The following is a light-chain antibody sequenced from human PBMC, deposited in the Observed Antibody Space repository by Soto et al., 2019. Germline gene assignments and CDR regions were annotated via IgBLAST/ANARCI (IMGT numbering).Light chain of an antibody. CDR2: EVN. CDR1: SSDVGGYTS. Sequence: QSALTQPPSASGSPGQSVTISCTGTSSDVGGYTSVSWYQQHPGKAPEHMIYEVNKRPSGVPDRFSASKSDNTASLTVSGLQAEDEADYYCSSYAGSKNLVFGGGTKVTVL. J-gene: IGLJ3*02. V-gene: IGLV2-8*01. CDR3: SSYAGSKNLV.